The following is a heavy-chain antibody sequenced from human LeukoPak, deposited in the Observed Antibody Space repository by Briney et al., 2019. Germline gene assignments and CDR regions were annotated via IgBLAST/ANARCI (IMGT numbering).Heavy chain of an antibody. Sequence: PSETLSLTCTVSGGSISSYYWSWIRQPAGKGLEWIGRIYTSGSTNYNPSLKSRVTMSVDTSKNQFSLKLSSVTAADTAVYYCAREDYYDSSGSLGVWFDPWGQGTLVTVSS. J-gene: IGHJ5*02. CDR1: GGSISSYY. CDR3: AREDYYDSSGSLGVWFDP. D-gene: IGHD3-22*01. V-gene: IGHV4-4*07. CDR2: IYTSGST.